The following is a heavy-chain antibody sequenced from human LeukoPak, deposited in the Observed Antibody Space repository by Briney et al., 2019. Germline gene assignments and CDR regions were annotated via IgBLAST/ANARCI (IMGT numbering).Heavy chain of an antibody. D-gene: IGHD1-20*01. V-gene: IGHV3-23*01. CDR2: ISGSGGST. CDR3: AKDRLYNWNFFDY. CDR1: GFTFSSYA. J-gene: IGHJ4*02. Sequence: PGASLRLSCAASGFTFSSYAMSWVRQAPGKGLEWVSAISGSGGSTYYADSVKGRFTISRDNSKNTLYLQMDSLRAEDTAVYYCAKDRLYNWNFFDYWGQGTLDTVSS.